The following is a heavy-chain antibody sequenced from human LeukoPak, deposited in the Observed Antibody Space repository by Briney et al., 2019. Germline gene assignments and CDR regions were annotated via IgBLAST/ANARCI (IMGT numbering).Heavy chain of an antibody. Sequence: HTGGSLRLSCAASGFSFSSYEMNWLRQAPGKGPEWVSYISGSGYTIYYADSVKGRFTISRDNAKNSLYLQMNSLRAEDTAVYYCARPDFNCRIDYMDVWGKGTTVTVSS. J-gene: IGHJ6*03. CDR2: ISGSGYTI. V-gene: IGHV3-48*03. CDR3: ARPDFNCRIDYMDV. D-gene: IGHD3-3*01. CDR1: GFSFSSYE.